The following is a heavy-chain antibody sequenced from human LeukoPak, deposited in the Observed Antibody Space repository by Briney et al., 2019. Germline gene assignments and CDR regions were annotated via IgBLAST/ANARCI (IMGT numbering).Heavy chain of an antibody. Sequence: SETLSLTCTVSGGSISSYYWSWIRQPAGKGLEWIGRIYTSGSTNYNPSLKSRVTMSVDTSKNQFSLKLSSVTAADTAVYYCAREDDYGDYGASFALTEYGMDVWGQGTTVTVSS. J-gene: IGHJ6*02. CDR3: AREDDYGDYGASFALTEYGMDV. V-gene: IGHV4-4*07. CDR1: GGSISSYY. D-gene: IGHD4-17*01. CDR2: IYTSGST.